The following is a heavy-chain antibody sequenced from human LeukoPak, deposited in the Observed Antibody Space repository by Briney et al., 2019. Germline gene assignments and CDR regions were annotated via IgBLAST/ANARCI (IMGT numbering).Heavy chain of an antibody. CDR2: LHYSGST. V-gene: IGHV4-39*01. Sequence: SETLSLTCTVSGGSISSSSYYWGWIRQPPGKALEWIGSLHYSGSTYYNPSLTSRVTISVDTSKNQFSLKLTSVTAADTAVYYCGGLIVRGLGAFDIWGQGTMVTVSS. J-gene: IGHJ3*02. D-gene: IGHD3-16*02. CDR3: GGLIVRGLGAFDI. CDR1: GGSISSSSYY.